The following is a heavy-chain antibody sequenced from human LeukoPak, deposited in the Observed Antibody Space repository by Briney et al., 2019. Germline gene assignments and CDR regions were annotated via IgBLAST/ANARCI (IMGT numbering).Heavy chain of an antibody. CDR2: IRSKAYGGTT. D-gene: IGHD3-10*01. CDR1: GFTFGDYA. V-gene: IGHV3-49*04. CDR3: TREGWFGELLNYYYGMDV. Sequence: GGSLRLSCTASGFTFGDYAMSWVRQAPGKGLEWGGFIRSKAYGGTTEYAASVKGRFIISRDDSKSIAYLQMNSLKTEDTAVYYCTREGWFGELLNYYYGMDVWGQGTTVTVSS. J-gene: IGHJ6*02.